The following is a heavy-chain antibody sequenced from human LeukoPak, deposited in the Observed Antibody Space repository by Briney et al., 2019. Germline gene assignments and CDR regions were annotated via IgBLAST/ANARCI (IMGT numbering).Heavy chain of an antibody. CDR1: GGSISSYY. J-gene: IGHJ4*02. V-gene: IGHV4-4*07. CDR3: VREAGYSSTWYDY. D-gene: IGHD6-13*01. Sequence: PSETLSLTCTVSGGSISSYYWSWIRQPAGKGLEWIGRFYISGSTNYNPSLKSRVTMSVDTSKDQFSLKLNSVTAADTAVYYCVREAGYSSTWYDYWGQGTLVTVSS. CDR2: FYISGST.